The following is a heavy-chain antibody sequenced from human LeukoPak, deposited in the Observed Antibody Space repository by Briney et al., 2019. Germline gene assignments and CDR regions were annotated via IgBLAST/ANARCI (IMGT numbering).Heavy chain of an antibody. CDR1: GDSVSSNSAA. J-gene: IGHJ4*02. CDR3: ARHDNILTGYYIGYFDY. D-gene: IGHD3-9*01. V-gene: IGHV6-1*01. Sequence: SQTLSLTCAISGDSVSSNSAAWTWIRQSPSRGLEWLGRTYYRSKWYYNYAVSVKSRITINPDTSKNEVSLHLNSVTPEDTAVYYCARHDNILTGYYIGYFDYWGQGTLVTVSS. CDR2: TYYRSKWYY.